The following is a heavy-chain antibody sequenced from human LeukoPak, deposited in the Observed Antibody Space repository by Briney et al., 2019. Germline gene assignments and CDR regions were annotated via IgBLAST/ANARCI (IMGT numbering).Heavy chain of an antibody. CDR2: IWYDGSNK. Sequence: PGGSLRLSCAASGFTFSSYGMQWVRQAPGKGLEWVAVIWYDGSNKYYADSVKGRFTISRDNSKNTLYLQMNSLRAEDTAVYYCARRIQLWDDAFDIWGQGTMVTVSS. CDR3: ARRIQLWDDAFDI. J-gene: IGHJ3*02. V-gene: IGHV3-33*01. CDR1: GFTFSSYG. D-gene: IGHD5-18*01.